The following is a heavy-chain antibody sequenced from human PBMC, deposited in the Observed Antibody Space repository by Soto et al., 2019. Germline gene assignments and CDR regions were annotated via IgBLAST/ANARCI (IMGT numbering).Heavy chain of an antibody. CDR1: GFTFSSYG. J-gene: IGHJ4*02. Sequence: GGSLRLSCAASGFTFSSYGMHWVRQAPGKGLEWVAVIWYDGSNKYYADSVKGRFTISRDNSKNTLYLQMNSLRVEDTAVYYCARELRTAMVPYYFDYWGQGTLVTVSS. CDR3: ARELRTAMVPYYFDY. CDR2: IWYDGSNK. V-gene: IGHV3-33*01. D-gene: IGHD5-18*01.